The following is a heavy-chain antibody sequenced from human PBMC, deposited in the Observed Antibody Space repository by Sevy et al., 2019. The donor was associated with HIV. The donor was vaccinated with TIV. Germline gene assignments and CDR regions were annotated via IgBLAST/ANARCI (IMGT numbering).Heavy chain of an antibody. J-gene: IGHJ6*02. CDR1: GFTFSSYW. CDR3: ARRGSSGWGYYYYYYYGMDV. D-gene: IGHD6-19*01. Sequence: GGSLRLSCAASGFTFSSYWMSWVRQAPGKGLEWVANIKQDGSEKYYVDSVKGRFTTSRDNAKNSLYLQMNSLRAEDTAVYYCARRGSSGWGYYYYYYYGMDVWGQGTTVTVSS. CDR2: IKQDGSEK. V-gene: IGHV3-7*01.